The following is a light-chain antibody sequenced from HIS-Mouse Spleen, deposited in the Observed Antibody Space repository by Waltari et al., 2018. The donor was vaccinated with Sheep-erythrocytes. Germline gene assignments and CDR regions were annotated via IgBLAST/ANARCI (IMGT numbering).Light chain of an antibody. CDR3: QQSYSTPPT. J-gene: IGKJ4*01. V-gene: IGKV1-39*01. Sequence: DIQMTQSPSSLSASVGDRVTNPCRASQSISSYLNWYQQKPGKAPKLLIYAASSLQSGVPSRFSGSGSGTDFTLTISSLQPEDFATYYCQQSYSTPPTFGGGTKVEIK. CDR1: QSISSY. CDR2: AAS.